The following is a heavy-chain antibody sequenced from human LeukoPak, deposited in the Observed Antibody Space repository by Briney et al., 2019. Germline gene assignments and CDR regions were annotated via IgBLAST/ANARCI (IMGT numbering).Heavy chain of an antibody. Sequence: SETLSLTCTVSGGSISSYYWSWIRQPPGKGLEWIGYIYYTGSTKYNPSLKSRVTISIDMSKKQFSLKLSSVTAADTAVYYCTSGWMGNTSGYYTLDYWGQGTLVTVSS. V-gene: IGHV4-59*01. CDR2: IYYTGST. J-gene: IGHJ4*02. CDR1: GGSISSYY. CDR3: TSGWMGNTSGYYTLDY. D-gene: IGHD3-3*01.